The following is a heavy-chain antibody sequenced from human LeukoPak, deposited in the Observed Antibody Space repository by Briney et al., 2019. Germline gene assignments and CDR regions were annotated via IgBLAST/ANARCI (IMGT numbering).Heavy chain of an antibody. CDR2: IYYTGNT. Sequence: SETLSLTCTVSGGSISNHYWNWIRQPPGKGLEWIGYIYYTGNTNYNPSLKSRVTISVDTSKNQFSLRLTSVTAADTAIYYCVRTYEIVGATAFYHYFYYMDVWGKGTTVTISS. J-gene: IGHJ6*03. CDR3: VRTYEIVGATAFYHYFYYMDV. CDR1: GGSISNHY. D-gene: IGHD1-26*01. V-gene: IGHV4-59*11.